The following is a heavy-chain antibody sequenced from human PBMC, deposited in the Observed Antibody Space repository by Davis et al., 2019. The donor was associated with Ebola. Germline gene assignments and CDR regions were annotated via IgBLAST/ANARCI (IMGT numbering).Heavy chain of an antibody. J-gene: IGHJ6*02. V-gene: IGHV1-3*01. CDR1: GYTFTSYA. Sequence: ASVKVSCKASGYTFTSYAMHWVRQAPGQRLEWMGWINAGNGNTKYSQKFQGRVTTTRDTSASTAYMELSSLRSEDTAVYYCARGGRSLYGMDVWGQGTTVTVSS. CDR2: INAGNGNT. D-gene: IGHD1-26*01. CDR3: ARGGRSLYGMDV.